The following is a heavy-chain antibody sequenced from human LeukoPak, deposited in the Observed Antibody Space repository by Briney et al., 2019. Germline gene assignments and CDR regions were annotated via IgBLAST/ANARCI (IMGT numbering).Heavy chain of an antibody. CDR3: ARQFGAFDAFDI. CDR1: GGSISSGDYY. CDR2: IYYSGST. V-gene: IGHV4-61*08. D-gene: IGHD3-10*01. Sequence: SETLSLTCTVSGGSISSGDYYWSWIRQPPGKGLEWIGYIYYSGSTNYNPSLKSRVTISVDTSKNQFSLKLSSVTAADTAVYYCARQFGAFDAFDIWGQGTVVTVSS. J-gene: IGHJ3*02.